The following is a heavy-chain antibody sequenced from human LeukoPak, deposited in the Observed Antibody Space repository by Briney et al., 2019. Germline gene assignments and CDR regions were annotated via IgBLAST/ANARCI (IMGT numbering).Heavy chain of an antibody. V-gene: IGHV4-34*01. D-gene: IGHD6-19*01. CDR1: GGSFSGYY. CDR3: ARAKWLVRNWFDP. Sequence: SETLSLTWAVYGGSFSGYYWSWIRQPPGKGLEWIGEINHSGSTNYNPSLKSRVTISVDTSKNHCSLKLSSVTAADTAVYYCARAKWLVRNWFDPWGQGTRVTVSS. CDR2: INHSGST. J-gene: IGHJ5*02.